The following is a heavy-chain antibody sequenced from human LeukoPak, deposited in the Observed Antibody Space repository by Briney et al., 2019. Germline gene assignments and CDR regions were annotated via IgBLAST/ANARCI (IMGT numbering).Heavy chain of an antibody. CDR3: ARDHSSSWSWDY. CDR1: GFTFSSYS. CDR2: ISSSSSYI. V-gene: IGHV3-21*01. J-gene: IGHJ4*02. Sequence: GGSLRLSCAASGFTFSSYSMNWVRQAPGKGLEWVSSISSSSSYIYYADSVKGRFTISRDNAKNSLYLQMNSLRAEDTAVYYCARDHSSSWSWDYWGQGTLVTVSS. D-gene: IGHD6-13*01.